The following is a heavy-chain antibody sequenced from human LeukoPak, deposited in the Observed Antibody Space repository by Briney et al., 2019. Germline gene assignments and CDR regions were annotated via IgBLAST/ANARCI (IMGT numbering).Heavy chain of an antibody. Sequence: AGGSLRLSCAASGFTFSSYGIHWVRQAPGKGLEWVSYISSSGSTIYYADSVKGRFTISRDNAKNSLYLQMNSLRAEDTAVYYCARDRNTYYDILTGYYMDVWGKGTTVTISS. CDR3: ARDRNTYYDILTGYYMDV. CDR2: ISSSGSTI. CDR1: GFTFSSYG. D-gene: IGHD3-9*01. V-gene: IGHV3-48*04. J-gene: IGHJ6*03.